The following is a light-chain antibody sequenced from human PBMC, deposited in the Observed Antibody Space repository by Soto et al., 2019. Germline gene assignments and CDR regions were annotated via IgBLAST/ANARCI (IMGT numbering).Light chain of an antibody. CDR3: CSYAGSTTFKV. Sequence: QSALTQPASVSGSPGQSITISCTGTSSDVGTYNLVSWYQEHPGKAPKLIIYEGSKRPSGVSNSFSGSKSGNTASLTISGIKAEDASDYDCCSYAGSTTFKVFGGGTQLTVL. CDR2: EGS. V-gene: IGLV2-23*03. J-gene: IGLJ2*01. CDR1: SSDVGTYNL.